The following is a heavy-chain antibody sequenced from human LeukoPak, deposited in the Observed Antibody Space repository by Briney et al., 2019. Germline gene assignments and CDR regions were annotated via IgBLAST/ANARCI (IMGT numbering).Heavy chain of an antibody. D-gene: IGHD2-8*01. CDR1: GGTFSRYA. V-gene: IGHV1-69*04. Sequence: SVKVSCKTSGGTFSRYAISWVRQAPGQGLEWMGRIIPILGIANYAQKFQGRVTITADKSTSTAYMELSSLRSEDTAVYYCASASNGPYWYFDLWGRGTLVTVSS. J-gene: IGHJ2*01. CDR2: IIPILGIA. CDR3: ASASNGPYWYFDL.